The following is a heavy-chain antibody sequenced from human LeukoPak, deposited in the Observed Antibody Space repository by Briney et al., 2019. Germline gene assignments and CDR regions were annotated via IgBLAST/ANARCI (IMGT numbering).Heavy chain of an antibody. V-gene: IGHV3-21*01. Sequence: PGGSLRLSCAASGFTSSSYSMNWVRQAPGKGLEWVSSISSSSSYIYYADSVKGRFTISRDNAKNSLYLQMNSLRAEDTAVYYCARDPRQYYDYVWGSYRPFDYWGQGTLVTVSS. D-gene: IGHD3-16*02. CDR2: ISSSSSYI. J-gene: IGHJ4*02. CDR1: GFTSSSYS. CDR3: ARDPRQYYDYVWGSYRPFDY.